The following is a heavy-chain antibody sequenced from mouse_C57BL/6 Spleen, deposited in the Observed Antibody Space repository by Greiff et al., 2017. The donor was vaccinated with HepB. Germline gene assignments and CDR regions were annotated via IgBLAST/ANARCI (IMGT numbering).Heavy chain of an antibody. V-gene: IGHV1-64*01. Sequence: VQLQQSGAELVKPGASVKLSCKASGYTFTSYWMHWVKQRPGQGLEWIGMIHPNSGSTNYNEKFKSKATLTVDKSSSTAYMQLSSLTSEDSAVYYCARGIVTIPYAMDYWGQGTSVAVSS. CDR3: ARGIVTIPYAMDY. CDR1: GYTFTSYW. CDR2: IHPNSGST. J-gene: IGHJ4*01. D-gene: IGHD2-5*01.